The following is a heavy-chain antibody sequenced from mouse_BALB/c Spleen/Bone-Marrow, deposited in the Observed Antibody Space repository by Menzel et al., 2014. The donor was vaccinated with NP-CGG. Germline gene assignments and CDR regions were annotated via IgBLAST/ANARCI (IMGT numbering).Heavy chain of an antibody. CDR3: AREIYYGNYAWFAY. Sequence: VKLVESGPGLVAPSQSLSITCTVSGFSLTSYGVHWVRQPPGKGLEWLGVIWAGGSTNYNSALMSRQSISKDNSKSQVFLKMNSLQTDDTAMYYCAREIYYGNYAWFAYWGQGTLVTVSA. J-gene: IGHJ3*01. D-gene: IGHD2-1*01. CDR1: GFSLTSYG. V-gene: IGHV2-9*02. CDR2: IWAGGST.